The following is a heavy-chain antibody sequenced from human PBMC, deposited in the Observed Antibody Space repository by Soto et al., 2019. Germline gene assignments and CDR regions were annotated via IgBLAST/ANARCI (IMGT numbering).Heavy chain of an antibody. D-gene: IGHD1-26*01. V-gene: IGHV3-30-3*01. CDR3: ARGVGARPYYYYGMDV. CDR1: GFTFSSYA. CDR2: ISYDGSNK. J-gene: IGHJ6*02. Sequence: GGSLRLSCAASGFTFSSYAMHWVRQAPGKGLEWVAVISYDGSNKYYADSVKGRFTISRDNSKNTLYLQMNSLRAEDTAVYYCARGVGARPYYYYGMDVWGQGTTVTVSS.